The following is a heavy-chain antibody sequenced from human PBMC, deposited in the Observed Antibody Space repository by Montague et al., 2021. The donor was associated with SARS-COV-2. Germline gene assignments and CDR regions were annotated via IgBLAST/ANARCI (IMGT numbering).Heavy chain of an antibody. D-gene: IGHD6-19*01. CDR3: AKSPSGWWLFDY. Sequence: SLRLSCAASGFTFSSYAMSWVRQAPGKGLEWVSAISGSGGTTWYADSVKGRFTISRDNSKNTLYLQMNSLRVEDTAVYYCAKSPSGWWLFDYWGQGTLVTVSS. J-gene: IGHJ4*02. CDR2: ISGSGGTT. V-gene: IGHV3-23*01. CDR1: GFTFSSYA.